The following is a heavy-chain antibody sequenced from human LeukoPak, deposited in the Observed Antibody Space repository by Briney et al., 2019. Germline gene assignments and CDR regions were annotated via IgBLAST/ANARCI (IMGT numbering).Heavy chain of an antibody. Sequence: GESLKISCKGSGNSFTTYWIGWVRQMPGKGLEWMGIIYPGDSDTRHNPSFQGQVTISADKSISTAYLQWSSLKASDTAMYYCARRSTYYYYFDYWGQGTLVTVSS. CDR2: IYPGDSDT. CDR1: GNSFTTYW. V-gene: IGHV5-51*01. CDR3: ARRSTYYYYFDY. D-gene: IGHD3-22*01. J-gene: IGHJ4*02.